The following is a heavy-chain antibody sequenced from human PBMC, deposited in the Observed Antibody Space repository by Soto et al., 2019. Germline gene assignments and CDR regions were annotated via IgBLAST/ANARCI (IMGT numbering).Heavy chain of an antibody. CDR1: GGSFSGYY. CDR2: INHSGST. V-gene: IGHV4-34*01. CDR3: ARGSRGGVTRYFDWLLFPNFGY. J-gene: IGHJ4*02. D-gene: IGHD3-9*01. Sequence: SETLSLTCAVYGGSFSGYYWSWIRQPPGKGLEWIGEINHSGSTNYNPSLKSRVTISVDTSKNQFSLKLSSVTAADTAVYYCARGSRGGVTRYFDWLLFPNFGYWGQGTLVTVSS.